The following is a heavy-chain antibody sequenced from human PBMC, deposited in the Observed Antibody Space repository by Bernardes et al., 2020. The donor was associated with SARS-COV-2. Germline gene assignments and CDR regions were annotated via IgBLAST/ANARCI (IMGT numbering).Heavy chain of an antibody. V-gene: IGHV1-2*02. CDR3: TRSTVIVVVMDY. CDR1: GYTFADYH. CDR2: INPNSGDT. J-gene: IGHJ4*02. Sequence: PLKVSWEASGYTFADYHVHWVRQAPGQGLEWMGWINPNSGDTEYAQKFQGRVTMTRDTSISTVYMELSRLKSDDTAVYYCTRSTVIVVVMDYWGQGTLVTVSS. D-gene: IGHD3-22*01.